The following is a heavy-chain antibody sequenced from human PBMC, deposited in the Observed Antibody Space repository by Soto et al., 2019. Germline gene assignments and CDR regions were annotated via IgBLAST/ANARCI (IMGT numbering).Heavy chain of an antibody. CDR2: ISYDGSKK. V-gene: IGHV3-30*18. D-gene: IGHD1-26*01. CDR3: AKVEGGAYPDFEL. CDR1: GFTFSSYG. Sequence: PGGSLRLSCEASGFTFSSYGMHWVRQAPGKGLEWVAVISYDGSKKYYADSVKGRFTISRDNSKNTLYLQMNSLRAEDRAVYYCAKVEGGAYPDFELWGQGTLLTVSS. J-gene: IGHJ4*02.